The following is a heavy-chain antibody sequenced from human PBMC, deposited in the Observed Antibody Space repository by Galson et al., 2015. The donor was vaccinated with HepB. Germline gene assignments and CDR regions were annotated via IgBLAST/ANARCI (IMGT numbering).Heavy chain of an antibody. J-gene: IGHJ4*02. Sequence: SLRLSCAASGFTFDDYAMHWVRQAPGKGLEWVSGISWNSGSIGYADSVKGRFTISRDNAKNSLYLQMNSLRAEDTALYYCAKDIRQWVLELPSLWGQGTLVTVSS. CDR2: ISWNSGSI. CDR3: AKDIRQWVLELPSL. D-gene: IGHD2-8*02. CDR1: GFTFDDYA. V-gene: IGHV3-9*01.